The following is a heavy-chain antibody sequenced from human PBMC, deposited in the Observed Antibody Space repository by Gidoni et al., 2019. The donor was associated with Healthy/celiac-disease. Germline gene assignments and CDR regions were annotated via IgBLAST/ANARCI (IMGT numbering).Heavy chain of an antibody. CDR2: IYPGDSDT. J-gene: IGHJ4*02. V-gene: IGHV5-51*01. D-gene: IGHD2-2*01. CDR3: ARSGEDPAYCSSTSCWVYFDY. CDR1: GYSFTSYW. Sequence: EVQLVQSGAEVKKPGESLKISCKGSGYSFTSYWLGWVRQMPGKGLEWMGIIYPGDSDTRYSPSFQGQVTISADKSISTAYLQWSSLKASDTAMYYCARSGEDPAYCSSTSCWVYFDYWGQGTLVTVSS.